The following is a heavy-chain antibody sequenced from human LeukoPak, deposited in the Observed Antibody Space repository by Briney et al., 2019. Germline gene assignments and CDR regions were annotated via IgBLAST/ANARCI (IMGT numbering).Heavy chain of an antibody. J-gene: IGHJ4*02. V-gene: IGHV4-39*01. CDR2: IYYSGST. Sequence: SETLSLTCTVSGGSISSSSYYWAWLRQPPGKGLEWIGSIYYSGSTSYYPSLKSRVTISVDTSKNQFSVKLSSVTAADTAVYYCVRTNSGGFDYWGQGTLVTVSS. CDR3: VRTNSGGFDY. D-gene: IGHD2-15*01. CDR1: GGSISSSSYY.